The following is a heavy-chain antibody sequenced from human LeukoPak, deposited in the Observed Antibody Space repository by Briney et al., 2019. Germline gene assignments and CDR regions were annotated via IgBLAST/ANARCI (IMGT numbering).Heavy chain of an antibody. CDR2: IGTNGDT. Sequence: PGGSLRLSCAASGFIFSIYDMHWVRQATGEGLEWVSGIGTNGDTYYSGSVKGRFTISRDDAKNSLYLQMNSLRAGDTAVYYCARDRRVTNYYYNGMDVWGQGTTVTVSS. CDR1: GFIFSIYD. J-gene: IGHJ6*02. V-gene: IGHV3-13*01. CDR3: ARDRRVTNYYYNGMDV. D-gene: IGHD2-21*02.